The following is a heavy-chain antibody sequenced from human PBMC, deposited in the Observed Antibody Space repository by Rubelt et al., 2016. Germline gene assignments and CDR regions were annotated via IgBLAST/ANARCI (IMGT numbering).Heavy chain of an antibody. CDR2: ISYRSGII. Sequence: EVQLVESGGGLVQPGGSLRLSCAASGFTLSTYSMNWVRQAPGKGLEWVSYISYRSGIIHYADSVLGRFTISRDNAKNSLYLQMDGLRAEDTARYYCARDPVADYHSGYVDYWGQGALVTVSS. CDR1: GFTLSTYS. V-gene: IGHV3-48*01. D-gene: IGHD3-10*01. J-gene: IGHJ4*02. CDR3: ARDPVADYHSGYVDY.